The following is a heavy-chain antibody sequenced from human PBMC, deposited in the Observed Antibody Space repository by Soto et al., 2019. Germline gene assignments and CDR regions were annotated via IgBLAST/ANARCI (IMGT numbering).Heavy chain of an antibody. D-gene: IGHD3-3*01. V-gene: IGHV3-48*02. Sequence: EVQLVDSGGGLVQPGGSLRLSCVASGFTSSTYSMNWVRQAPGKGLEWVSYISSGSGTIYYADSVKGRFTISRDNAKNSMFLQMNSMRDEDTAVYYCARARGWRTLYDMDVWGKGTTVTVSS. CDR1: GFTSSTYS. J-gene: IGHJ6*04. CDR2: ISSGSGTI. CDR3: ARARGWRTLYDMDV.